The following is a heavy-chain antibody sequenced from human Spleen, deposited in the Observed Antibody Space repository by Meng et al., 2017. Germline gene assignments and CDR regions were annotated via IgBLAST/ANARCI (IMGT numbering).Heavy chain of an antibody. V-gene: IGHV4-39*01. CDR3: VRSSGWVRTGFDP. D-gene: IGHD6-19*01. CDR1: GGSISTSGYY. J-gene: IGHJ5*02. CDR2: IGHSGTT. Sequence: QLQLQESDSRLVKPSQTLSLTCSVSGGSISTSGYYWGWIRQPPGKGLEWIGSIGHSGTTYYTPSLRRRVTVSIDTSKNQFSLEVTSVTAADTAVYYCVRSSGWVRTGFDPWGQGTLVTVSS.